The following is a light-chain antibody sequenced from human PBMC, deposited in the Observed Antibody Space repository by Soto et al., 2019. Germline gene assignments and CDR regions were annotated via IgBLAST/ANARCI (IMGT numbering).Light chain of an antibody. V-gene: IGLV2-23*01. CDR3: CSYAGSSTYV. CDR1: SSDVGSYNL. Sequence: ALTQPASVSGSPGQSITISCTGTSSDVGSYNLVSWYQQHPGKAPNLMIYEGSKRPSGVSNRFSGSKSGNTASLTISGLQAEDEADYYCCSYAGSSTYVFGTGTKVTVL. J-gene: IGLJ1*01. CDR2: EGS.